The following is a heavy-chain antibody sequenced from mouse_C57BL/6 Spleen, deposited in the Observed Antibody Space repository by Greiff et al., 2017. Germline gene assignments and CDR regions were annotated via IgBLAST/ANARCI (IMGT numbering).Heavy chain of an antibody. CDR2: ISDGGSYT. Sequence: EVQGVESGGGLVKPGGSLKLSCAASGFTFSSYAMSWVRQTPEKRLEWVATISDGGSYTYYPDNVKGRFTISRDNAKNNLYLQMSHLKSEDTAMNYCARDLGYDYAWFAYWGQGTLVTVSA. D-gene: IGHD2-4*01. CDR3: ARDLGYDYAWFAY. V-gene: IGHV5-4*01. CDR1: GFTFSSYA. J-gene: IGHJ3*01.